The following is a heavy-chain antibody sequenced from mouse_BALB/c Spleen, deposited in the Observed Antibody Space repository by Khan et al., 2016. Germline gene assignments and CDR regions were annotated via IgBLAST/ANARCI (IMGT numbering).Heavy chain of an antibody. CDR3: ARGND. CDR1: GYTFSSYW. CDR2: ILPGSGSI. J-gene: IGHJ2*01. Sequence: QVQLQQSGAELMKPGASVKISCKATGYTFSSYWLEWIKQRPGHGLEWIGDILPGSGSINSTERFKDKATFTADTSSNTAYLHLSSLTSEDSAVYYCARGNDWGQGTTLTVSS. V-gene: IGHV1-9*01.